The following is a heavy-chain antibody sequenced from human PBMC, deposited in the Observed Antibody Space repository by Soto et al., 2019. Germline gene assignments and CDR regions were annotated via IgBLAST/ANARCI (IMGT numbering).Heavy chain of an antibody. CDR2: IYYSGST. J-gene: IGHJ6*02. V-gene: IGHV4-39*01. Sequence: QLQLQESGPGLVKPSETLSLTCTVSGGSISSSSHYWGWIRQPPGKGLEWIGSIYYSGSTYYNPSLKSRVTISVDTSKNQFSLKLRSVTAADTAVYYCAREFYYYYGMDVWGQGPRSPSP. CDR3: AREFYYYYGMDV. CDR1: GGSISSSSHY.